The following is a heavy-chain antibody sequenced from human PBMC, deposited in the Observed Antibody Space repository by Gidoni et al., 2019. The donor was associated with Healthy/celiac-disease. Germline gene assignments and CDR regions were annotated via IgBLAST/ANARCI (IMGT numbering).Heavy chain of an antibody. CDR3: ARDLDYSSASY. CDR1: GFTFSSYW. J-gene: IGHJ4*02. CDR2: IKQDGSEK. V-gene: IGHV3-7*01. Sequence: EVQLVESGGGLVQPGGSLRLACAASGFTFSSYWMSWVRQAPGKGLEWVANIKQDGSEKYYVDSGKGRFTSSRDNAKNSLYLQMNSLRAEDTAVYYCARDLDYSSASYWGQGTLVTVSS. D-gene: IGHD6-25*01.